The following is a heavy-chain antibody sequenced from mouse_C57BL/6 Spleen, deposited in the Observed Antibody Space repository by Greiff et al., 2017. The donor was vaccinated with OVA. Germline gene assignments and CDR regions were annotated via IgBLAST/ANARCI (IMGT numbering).Heavy chain of an antibody. CDR1: GYTFTDYY. CDR2: INPNNGGT. CDR3: ARRLYDGYYVWYFDV. D-gene: IGHD2-3*01. Sequence: VQLQQSGPELVKPGASVKISCKASGYTFTDYYMNWVKQSHGKSLEWIGDINPNNGGTSYNQKFKGKATLTVDKSSSTAYMELRSLTSEDSAVYYCARRLYDGYYVWYFDVWGTGTTVTVSS. J-gene: IGHJ1*03. V-gene: IGHV1-26*01.